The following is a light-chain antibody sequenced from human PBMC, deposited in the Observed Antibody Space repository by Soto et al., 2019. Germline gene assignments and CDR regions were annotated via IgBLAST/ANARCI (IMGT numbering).Light chain of an antibody. CDR3: GSYTRSRTYV. CDR1: SSDVGNYNY. V-gene: IGLV2-14*01. J-gene: IGLJ1*01. Sequence: QSALTQPASVSGSPGQSITISCTGTSSDVGNYNYVSWYQQHPGKAPKLLIYEVSNRPSGVSYRFSGSKSGNTASLTISGLQAEDEADYYCGSYTRSRTYVLGTGTKVTVL. CDR2: EVS.